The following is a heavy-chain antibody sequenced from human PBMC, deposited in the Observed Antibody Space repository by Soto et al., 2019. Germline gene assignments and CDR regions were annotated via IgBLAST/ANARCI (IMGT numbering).Heavy chain of an antibody. Sequence: GGSLRLSCAASGFTFSSYGMHWVRQAPGKGLEWVAVISYDGSNRYYGDSVKGRFTISRDNSKNTVYLQMNSLRVEDTAVYYCASTWSGYYYFDSWGQGTLVTVSS. D-gene: IGHD3-3*01. CDR2: ISYDGSNR. V-gene: IGHV3-30*03. J-gene: IGHJ4*02. CDR3: ASTWSGYYYFDS. CDR1: GFTFSSYG.